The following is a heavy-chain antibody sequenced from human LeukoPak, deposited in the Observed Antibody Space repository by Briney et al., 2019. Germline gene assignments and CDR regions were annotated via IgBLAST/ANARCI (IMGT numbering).Heavy chain of an antibody. D-gene: IGHD6-19*01. CDR3: ARDKHLGSGWPKLPFGY. CDR1: GFTSSRYW. V-gene: IGHV3-33*07. Sequence: GGSLRLSCVGSGFTSSRYWLNWVRQAPGKGLEWVAVIWYDGSNKYYVDSVKGRFTISRDNSKNTLYLQMNSLRAEDPAVYYRARDKHLGSGWPKLPFGYWGQGTLVTVSS. J-gene: IGHJ4*02. CDR2: IWYDGSNK.